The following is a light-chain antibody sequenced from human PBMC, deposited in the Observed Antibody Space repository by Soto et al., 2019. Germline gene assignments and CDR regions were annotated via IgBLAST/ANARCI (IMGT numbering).Light chain of an antibody. CDR1: QSVSSY. CDR3: QQRSDWPMYT. J-gene: IGKJ2*01. CDR2: DAS. V-gene: IGKV3-11*01. Sequence: ELVLTQPPATLSLSPGERATLSCRASQSVSSYLAWYQQKPGQAPRLLIYDASNRATGIPARFSGSGSGTDFTLTISSLEPEDFAVYYCQQRSDWPMYTFGQGTKLEIK.